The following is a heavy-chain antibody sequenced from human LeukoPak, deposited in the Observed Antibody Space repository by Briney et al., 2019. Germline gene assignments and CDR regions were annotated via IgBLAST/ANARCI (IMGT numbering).Heavy chain of an antibody. CDR1: GGSISSGGYS. Sequence: PSETLSLTCAVSGGSISSGGYSWSWIRQPPGKGLEWIGYIYHSGSTYYNPPLKSRAAISVDTSSNQFSLKLSSVTAADTAVYFCARGGSYGGNLNYWGQGILVTVSS. CDR3: ARGGSYGGNLNY. D-gene: IGHD4-23*01. CDR2: IYHSGST. J-gene: IGHJ4*02. V-gene: IGHV4-30-2*05.